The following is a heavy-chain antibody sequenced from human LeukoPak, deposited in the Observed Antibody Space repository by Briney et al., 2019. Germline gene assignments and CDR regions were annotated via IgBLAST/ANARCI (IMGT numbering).Heavy chain of an antibody. CDR1: GGSISSSSAY. Sequence: SETLSLTCTVSGGSISSSSAYWGWIRQPPGKGLEWIGSIYYSKNTYYNPSLKSRVTISADTSKNQVSLTLGSVSATDTAVYYCVSPRGFSYGYFDYWGQGTLVTVSS. CDR2: IYYSKNT. J-gene: IGHJ4*02. D-gene: IGHD5-18*01. V-gene: IGHV4-39*01. CDR3: VSPRGFSYGYFDY.